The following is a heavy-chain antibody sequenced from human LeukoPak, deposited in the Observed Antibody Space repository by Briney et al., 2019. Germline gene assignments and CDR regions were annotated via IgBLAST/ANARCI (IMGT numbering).Heavy chain of an antibody. D-gene: IGHD6-19*01. Sequence: QAGGSLRLSCAASGFTFSSYAMSWVRQAPGKWLEWVSAISGSGGSTYYADSVKGRFTISRDNSKNTLYLQMNSLRAEDTAVYYCAREGYSSGWHQTATDYWGQGTLVTVSS. J-gene: IGHJ4*02. CDR2: ISGSGGST. CDR3: AREGYSSGWHQTATDY. V-gene: IGHV3-23*01. CDR1: GFTFSSYA.